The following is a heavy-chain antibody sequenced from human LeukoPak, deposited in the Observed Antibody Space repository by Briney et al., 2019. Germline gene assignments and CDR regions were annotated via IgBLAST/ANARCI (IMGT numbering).Heavy chain of an antibody. CDR1: GFTFSSYS. CDR3: ARSVDWLPFDY. Sequence: GGSLRLSCVASGFTFSSYSMTWVRQAPGKGLEWVSSISSSSSYIYYADSVKGRFTISRDNAKNSLYLQMNSLRAEDTAVYYCARSVDWLPFDYWGQGTLVTVSS. V-gene: IGHV3-21*01. J-gene: IGHJ4*02. D-gene: IGHD3-9*01. CDR2: ISSSSSYI.